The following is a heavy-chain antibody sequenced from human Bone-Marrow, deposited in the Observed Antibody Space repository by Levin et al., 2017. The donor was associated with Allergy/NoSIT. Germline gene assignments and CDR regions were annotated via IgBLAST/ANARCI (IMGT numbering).Heavy chain of an antibody. CDR1: GYTFTGYY. J-gene: IGHJ5*02. CDR2: INPNSGGT. D-gene: IGHD3-10*01. CDR3: ARDFRIPYYGSGRHLRVRRDNWFDP. V-gene: IGHV1-2*06. Sequence: ASVKVSCKASGYTFTGYYMHWVRQAPGQGLEWMGRINPNSGGTNYAQKFQGRVTMTRDTSISTAYMELSRLRSDDTAVYYCARDFRIPYYGSGRHLRVRRDNWFDPWGQGTLVTVSS.